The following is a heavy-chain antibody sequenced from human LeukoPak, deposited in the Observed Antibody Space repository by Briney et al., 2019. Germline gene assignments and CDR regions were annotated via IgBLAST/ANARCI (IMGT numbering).Heavy chain of an antibody. V-gene: IGHV4-4*02. J-gene: IGHJ4*02. D-gene: IGHD3-9*01. CDR3: ARDLLYYDILTGYFFDY. Sequence: PSETLSLTCAVSGGSISSDNWWSWVRQPPGKGLEWIGSIYHSGSTYYNPSLKSRVTISVDTSKNQFSLKLSSVTAADTAVYYCARDLLYYDILTGYFFDYWGQGTLVTVSS. CDR2: IYHSGST. CDR1: GGSISSDNW.